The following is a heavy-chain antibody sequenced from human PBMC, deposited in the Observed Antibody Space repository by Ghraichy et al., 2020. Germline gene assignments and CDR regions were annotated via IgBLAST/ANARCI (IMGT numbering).Heavy chain of an antibody. Sequence: EPLSLTCAVYGGSFSGYYWSWIRQPPGKGLEWIGEINHSGSTNYNPSLKSRVTISVDTSKNQFSLKLSSVTAADTAVYYCARGVGYCSSTSCYAVAFDPWGQGTLVTVSS. V-gene: IGHV4-34*01. CDR1: GGSFSGYY. CDR3: ARGVGYCSSTSCYAVAFDP. CDR2: INHSGST. D-gene: IGHD2-2*01. J-gene: IGHJ5*02.